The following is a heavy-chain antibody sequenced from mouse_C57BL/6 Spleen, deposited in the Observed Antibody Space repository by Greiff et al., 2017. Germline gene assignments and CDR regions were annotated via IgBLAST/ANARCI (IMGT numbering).Heavy chain of an antibody. CDR2: IDPSDSET. D-gene: IGHD2-5*01. V-gene: IGHV1-52*01. CDR1: GYTFTSYW. CDR3: AREDSNYRFAY. J-gene: IGHJ3*01. Sequence: QVQLQQPGAELVRPGSSVKLSCKASGYTFTSYWLHWVKQRPIQGLEWIGNIDPSDSETHYNQKFKDKATLTVDKSSSTAYMQRRSLTSEDSAVYYCAREDSNYRFAYWGQGTLVTVSA.